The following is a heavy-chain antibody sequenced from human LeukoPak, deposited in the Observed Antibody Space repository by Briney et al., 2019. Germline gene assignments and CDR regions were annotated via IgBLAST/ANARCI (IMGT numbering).Heavy chain of an antibody. CDR1: GGSISSYY. CDR2: IYYVGSI. V-gene: IGHV4-59*01. Sequence: PSETLSLTCTVSGGSISSYYWSWIRQPPGKGLEWIGYIYYVGSIKYNPSLKSRVTISVDTSKNQFSLKLSSVTAADTAVYYCAGQFGELYPPEYWGQGTLVTVSS. D-gene: IGHD3-10*01. J-gene: IGHJ4*02. CDR3: AGQFGELYPPEY.